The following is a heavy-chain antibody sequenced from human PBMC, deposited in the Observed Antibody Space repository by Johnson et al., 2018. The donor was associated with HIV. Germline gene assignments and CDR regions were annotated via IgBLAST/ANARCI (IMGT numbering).Heavy chain of an antibody. CDR2: INWNGGST. CDR1: GFTFSSYA. CDR3: ARSWELGETAFDM. V-gene: IGHV3-20*01. J-gene: IGHJ3*02. Sequence: VQLVESGGGLVQPGRSLRLSCAASGFTFSSYAMHWVRQAPGKGLEWVSDINWNGGSTDYADYVKGRFTISRDNAKNSLYMQMDSLRAEDTAVYHCARSWELGETAFDMWGQGTMVTVSS. D-gene: IGHD1-26*01.